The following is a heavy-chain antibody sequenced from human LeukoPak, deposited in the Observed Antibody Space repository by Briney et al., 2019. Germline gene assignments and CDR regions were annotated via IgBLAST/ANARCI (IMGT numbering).Heavy chain of an antibody. CDR2: INHSGST. CDR1: GESFSGYY. D-gene: IGHD2-15*01. CDR3: ARGGGRDFDY. Sequence: SETLSLTCAVYGESFSGYYWSWIRQPPGKGLEWIGDINHSGSTNYNPSLKSRVTISVDTSKNQFSLNLNSVTAADTAVYFCARGGGRDFDYWGQGTLITVSS. J-gene: IGHJ4*02. V-gene: IGHV4-34*01.